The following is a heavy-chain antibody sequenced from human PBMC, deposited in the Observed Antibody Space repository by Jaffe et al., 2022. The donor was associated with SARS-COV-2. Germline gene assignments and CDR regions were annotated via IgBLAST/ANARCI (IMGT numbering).Heavy chain of an antibody. J-gene: IGHJ3*02. CDR1: GFTFSSYG. V-gene: IGHV3-30*18. CDR2: ISYDGSNK. Sequence: QVQLVESGGGVVQPGRSLRLSCAASGFTFSSYGMHWVRQAPGKGLEWVAVISYDGSNKYYADSVKGRFTISRDNSKNTLYLQMNSLRAEDTAVYYCAKEAIDAADAFDIWGQGTMVTVSS. D-gene: IGHD3-22*01. CDR3: AKEAIDAADAFDI.